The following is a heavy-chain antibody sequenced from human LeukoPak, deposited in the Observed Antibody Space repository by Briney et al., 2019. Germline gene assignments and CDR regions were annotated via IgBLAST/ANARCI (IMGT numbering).Heavy chain of an antibody. V-gene: IGHV4-59*11. CDR2: IYYTGIS. J-gene: IGHJ4*02. CDR1: GGSITSHY. D-gene: IGHD3-22*01. Sequence: PSETLSLTCNASGGSITSHYWNWIRQPPGKGLEWLGYIYYTGISKYHPSLKSRVSMSVDTAKNQFFLKVNSVTAADTAVYHCARSVDYFDNTGPHMMFDYWGQGSLVTVSS. CDR3: ARSVDYFDNTGPHMMFDY.